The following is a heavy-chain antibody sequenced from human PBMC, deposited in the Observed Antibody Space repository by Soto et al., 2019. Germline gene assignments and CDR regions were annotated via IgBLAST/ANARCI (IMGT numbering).Heavy chain of an antibody. J-gene: IGHJ4*02. Sequence: SETLSLTCTVSGGYINSYYWSWIRQPPGKGLERIGYIYYSGSTSYNPSLKSRDSISVDTSKNQFSLKLSTVTAADTAVYYCARHHCRGDTCYYFDQWGQGTLVTVSS. CDR2: IYYSGST. CDR3: ARHHCRGDTCYYFDQ. D-gene: IGHD2-15*01. V-gene: IGHV4-59*08. CDR1: GGYINSYY.